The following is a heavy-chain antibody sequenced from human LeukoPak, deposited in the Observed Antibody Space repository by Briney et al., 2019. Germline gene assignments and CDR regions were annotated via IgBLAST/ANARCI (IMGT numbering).Heavy chain of an antibody. D-gene: IGHD3-22*01. CDR2: ISSSSSTI. CDR3: ARYENYYDSSGYPSGFDY. Sequence: GGSLRLSCAASGFTFSSYSVNWVRQAPGKGLEWVSYISSSSSTIYYADSVKGRFTISRDNAKNSLYLQMNSLRDEDTAVYYCARYENYYDSSGYPSGFDYWGQGTLVTVSS. J-gene: IGHJ4*02. CDR1: GFTFSSYS. V-gene: IGHV3-48*02.